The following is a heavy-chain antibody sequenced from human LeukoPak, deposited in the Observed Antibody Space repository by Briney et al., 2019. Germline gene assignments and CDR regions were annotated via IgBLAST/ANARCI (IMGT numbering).Heavy chain of an antibody. CDR2: INPNSGGT. Sequence: ASVKVSCKASGYTFTGYYMHWVRQAPGQGLEWMGWINPNSGGTNYAQKFQGRVTMTRDTSISTAYMELSRLRSDDTAVYYCARALEDTYYYGSGSYSFDYWGQGILVTVSS. V-gene: IGHV1-2*02. J-gene: IGHJ4*02. CDR3: ARALEDTYYYGSGSYSFDY. D-gene: IGHD3-10*01. CDR1: GYTFTGYY.